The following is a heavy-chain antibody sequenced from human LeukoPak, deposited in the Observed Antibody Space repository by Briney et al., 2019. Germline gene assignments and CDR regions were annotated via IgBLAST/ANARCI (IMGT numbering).Heavy chain of an antibody. D-gene: IGHD2/OR15-2a*01. Sequence: GGSLRLSCGASGITFSSYSMNWVRQAPGKGLEWVSYISSGGSTKYYADSVKGRFTISRDNARNSLYLQMNSLRAEDTAVYFYARGGLSIMGYWGQGTLVTVSS. J-gene: IGHJ4*02. V-gene: IGHV3-48*01. CDR1: GITFSSYS. CDR2: ISSGGSTK. CDR3: ARGGLSIMGY.